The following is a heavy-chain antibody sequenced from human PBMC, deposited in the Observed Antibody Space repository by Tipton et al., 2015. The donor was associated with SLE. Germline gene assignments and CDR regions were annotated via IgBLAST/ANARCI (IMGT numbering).Heavy chain of an antibody. CDR2: FYYSGAT. CDR1: SCSISNDNW. J-gene: IGHJ4*02. CDR3: ARSLGAGFCSGGNCFEPLDY. V-gene: IGHV4-28*01. Sequence: TLSLTCAVSSCSISNDNWWGWIRQPPGKGLEWIGYFYYSGATYYNPSLQSRVTMSADTSKNQFSLKLNSVTAVDTAIYYCARSLGAGFCSGGNCFEPLDYGGQGILVTVSS. D-gene: IGHD2-15*01.